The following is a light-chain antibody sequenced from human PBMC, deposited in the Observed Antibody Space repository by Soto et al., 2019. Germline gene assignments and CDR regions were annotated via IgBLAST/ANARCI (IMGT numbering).Light chain of an antibody. CDR2: EAT. J-gene: IGLJ1*01. Sequence: SSQSLPASICGSPGQSISISCTGTSSDIGRYNFVSWYQHHPGKAPKLIIYEATKRPSGVSYRFSGSKSGNTASLTISGLQAEDEADYYCTSYTITSPYVFGTGTKVTVL. CDR3: TSYTITSPYV. V-gene: IGLV2-14*01. CDR1: SSDIGRYNF.